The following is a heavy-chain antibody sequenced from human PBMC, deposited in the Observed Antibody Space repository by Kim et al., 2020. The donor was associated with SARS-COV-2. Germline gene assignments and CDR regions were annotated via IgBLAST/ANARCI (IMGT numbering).Heavy chain of an antibody. CDR2: ISSSSSTI. CDR3: ARGVGVKYQLLFDY. Sequence: GGSLRLSCAASGFTFSSYSMNWVRQAPGKGLEWVSYISSSSSTIYYADSVKGRFTISRDNAKNSLYLQMNSLRDEDTAVYYCARGVGVKYQLLFDYWGQGTLVTVSS. CDR1: GFTFSSYS. V-gene: IGHV3-48*02. J-gene: IGHJ4*02. D-gene: IGHD2-2*01.